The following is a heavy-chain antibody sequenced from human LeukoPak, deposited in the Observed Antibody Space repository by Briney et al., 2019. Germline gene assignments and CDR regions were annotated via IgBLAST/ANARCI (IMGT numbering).Heavy chain of an antibody. V-gene: IGHV4-39*01. CDR3: ARQTVLPATHFDF. Sequence: SETLSLTCTVSGGSFNSSSFFWGWIRQPPGKGLEWIGSIYLGGSTLYNPSLKSRLIMSVDTSKNQFSLKLTSVTAADTAMYYCARQTVLPATHFDFWGQGTLVTVS. D-gene: IGHD2-15*01. CDR1: GGSFNSSSFF. J-gene: IGHJ4*02. CDR2: IYLGGST.